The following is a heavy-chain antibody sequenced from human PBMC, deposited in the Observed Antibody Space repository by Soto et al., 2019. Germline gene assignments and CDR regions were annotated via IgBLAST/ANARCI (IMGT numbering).Heavy chain of an antibody. CDR2: IYYSGST. CDR3: ASTTVTTPYWYFDL. V-gene: IGHV4-39*01. D-gene: IGHD4-17*01. Sequence: QLQLQESGPGLVKPSETLSLTCTVSGGSISSSSYYWGWIRQPPGKGLEWIGSIYYSGSTYYNPSLKSRVTICLDTSKNQFSLKLSSVTAADTAVYYCASTTVTTPYWYFDLWGRGTLVTVSS. CDR1: GGSISSSSYY. J-gene: IGHJ2*01.